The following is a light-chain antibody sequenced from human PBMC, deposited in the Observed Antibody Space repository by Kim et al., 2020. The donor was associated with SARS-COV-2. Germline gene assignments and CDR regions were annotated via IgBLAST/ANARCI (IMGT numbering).Light chain of an antibody. Sequence: SQTATLTCTGNNNNVGDQGTAWLQKHQGHPPKLLSFRNNNRPSGISERFSASTSGNTASLTITGLQPEDEADYYCSAWDSSLNTWMFGGGTQLTVL. CDR2: RNN. CDR3: SAWDSSLNTWM. J-gene: IGLJ3*02. V-gene: IGLV10-54*01. CDR1: NNNVGDQG.